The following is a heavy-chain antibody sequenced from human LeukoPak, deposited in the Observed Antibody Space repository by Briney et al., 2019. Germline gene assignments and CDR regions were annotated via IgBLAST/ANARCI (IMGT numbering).Heavy chain of an antibody. Sequence: GGSLRLSCAASGFTFSSYGMHWVRQAPGKGLEWVSYISSSGSTIYYADSVKGRFTISRDNAKNSLYLQMNSLRAEDTAVYYCARESRAGYDYVWESYRYTGLDYWGQGTLVTVSS. V-gene: IGHV3-48*04. CDR1: GFTFSSYG. J-gene: IGHJ4*02. CDR2: ISSSGSTI. D-gene: IGHD3-16*02. CDR3: ARESRAGYDYVWESYRYTGLDY.